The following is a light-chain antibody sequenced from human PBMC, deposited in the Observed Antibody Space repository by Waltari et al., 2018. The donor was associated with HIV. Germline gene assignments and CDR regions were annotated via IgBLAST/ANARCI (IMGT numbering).Light chain of an antibody. Sequence: SYVLTQPPSVSVAPGQTARITCGGNNIGSKSVHWYQQKPGQAPVLVVYDDSDRPSGIPERFSGSNSGNTATLTISRVKAGDEADYYCQVWDSSSDLVVFGGGTKLTVL. CDR2: DDS. V-gene: IGLV3-21*02. CDR1: NIGSKS. CDR3: QVWDSSSDLVV. J-gene: IGLJ2*01.